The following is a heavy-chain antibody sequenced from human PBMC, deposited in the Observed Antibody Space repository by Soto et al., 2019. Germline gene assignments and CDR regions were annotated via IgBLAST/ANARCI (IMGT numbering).Heavy chain of an antibody. D-gene: IGHD3-3*01. CDR2: INHSGST. CDR1: GGSFSGYY. Sequence: QVQLQQWGAGLLKPSETLSLTCAVYGGSFSGYYWSWIRQPPGKGLEWIGEINHSGSTNYNPSLKSRVAISVDTSKNQFSLKLSSVTAADTAVYYCARGRQYDFWSGYYNAIAYWGQGTLVTVSS. V-gene: IGHV4-34*01. J-gene: IGHJ4*02. CDR3: ARGRQYDFWSGYYNAIAY.